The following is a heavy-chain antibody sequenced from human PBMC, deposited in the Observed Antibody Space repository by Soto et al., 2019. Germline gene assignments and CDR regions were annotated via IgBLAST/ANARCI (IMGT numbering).Heavy chain of an antibody. CDR3: ARQIHHHDPGTTFPYLLDS. D-gene: IGHD1-1*01. V-gene: IGHV5-10-1*01. CDR1: VYSLACYW. J-gene: IGHJ4*02. Sequence: RGESLKISCKGSVYSLACYWITWVLQKPEKGLEWMGRIDPSDSQTYYSPSFRDHVTSSYTKSITTVFLQWSSLRASDTAMYYCARQIHHHDPGTTFPYLLDSWGQATPVSVS. CDR2: IDPSDSQT.